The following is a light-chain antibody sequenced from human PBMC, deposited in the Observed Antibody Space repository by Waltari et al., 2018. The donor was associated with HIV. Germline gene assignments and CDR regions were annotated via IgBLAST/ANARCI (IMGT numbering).Light chain of an antibody. CDR2: TAS. CDR1: QSINNY. V-gene: IGKV1-39*01. Sequence: DIQMTQSPSSLSASVGDRVTITCRTSQSINNYLHWYQEKPGKAPELLIYTASSLQSGVPPRFSGSGSGTDFTLTISSLQPEDFASYYCQQAYSMPWTFGQGTKVEIK. J-gene: IGKJ1*01. CDR3: QQAYSMPWT.